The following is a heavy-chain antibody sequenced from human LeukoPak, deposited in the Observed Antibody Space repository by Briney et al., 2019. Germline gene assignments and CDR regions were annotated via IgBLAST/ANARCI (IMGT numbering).Heavy chain of an antibody. CDR1: GFTVSGTL. J-gene: IGHJ4*02. CDR2: MYTGGTT. Sequence: GGSLRLSCSASGFTVSGTLMSWIRQAPGKGLEWVSAMYTGGTTYYADSVTGRFTVSRDTSRNTLFLHMNSLRAEDTAVYYCAKDEATSLVGLASWGKGPRVIVSS. CDR3: AKDEATSLVGLAS. V-gene: IGHV3-53*01. D-gene: IGHD2-8*02.